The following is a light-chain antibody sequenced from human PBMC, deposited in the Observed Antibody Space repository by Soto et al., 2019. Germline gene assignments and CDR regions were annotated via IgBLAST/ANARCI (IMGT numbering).Light chain of an antibody. CDR1: SSDVGGYNY. CDR3: CSYAGSHTYV. V-gene: IGLV2-11*01. Sequence: QSVLTQPRSVSGSPGQSVTISCTGTSSDVGGYNYVSWYQQHPGKAPKFMIYDVSTRPSGVPERFSGPKSGNTASLTISGLQAEDEADYFCCSYAGSHTYVFGTGTKVTVL. J-gene: IGLJ1*01. CDR2: DVS.